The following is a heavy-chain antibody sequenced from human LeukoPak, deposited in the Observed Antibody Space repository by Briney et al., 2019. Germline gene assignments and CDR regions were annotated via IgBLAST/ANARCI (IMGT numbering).Heavy chain of an antibody. J-gene: IGHJ4*02. CDR2: IYTSGTT. CDR3: ARTSPRAATFDY. D-gene: IGHD2-15*01. Sequence: SSETLSLTCAVSGGSISSYYWSWIRQPAGKGLEWIGRIYTSGTTNYNPSLKGRVTMSVDTSKNQFSLNLNSVTAADTAVYYCARTSPRAATFDYWGQGTLVTVSS. CDR1: GGSISSYY. V-gene: IGHV4-4*07.